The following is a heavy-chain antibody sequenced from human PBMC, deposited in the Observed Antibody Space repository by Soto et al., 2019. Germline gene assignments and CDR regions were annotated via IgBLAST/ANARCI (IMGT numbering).Heavy chain of an antibody. V-gene: IGHV5-51*01. CDR2: IYPDDSDT. J-gene: IGHJ6*02. Sequence: GESLKISCEGSGYTFSTSWLAWVRQMPGKGLEWMGIIYPDDSDTRYSPSFQGQVTFSADKSIRTAYLQWRSLKASDTAMYYCARQRGKILSRQGTYGMDVWGQGTPVTAP. CDR3: ARQRGKILSRQGTYGMDV. CDR1: GYTFSTSW. D-gene: IGHD2-15*01.